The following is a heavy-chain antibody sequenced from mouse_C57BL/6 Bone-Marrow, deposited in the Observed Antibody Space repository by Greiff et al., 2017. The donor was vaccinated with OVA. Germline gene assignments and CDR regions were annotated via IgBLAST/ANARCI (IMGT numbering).Heavy chain of an antibody. J-gene: IGHJ1*03. Sequence: VKLQQSGPELVKPGASVKISCKASGYAFSSSWMNWVKQRPGKGLEWIGRIYPGDGDTNYNGKFKGKATLTADKSSSTAYMQLSSLTSEDSAVYSCARGEDYGSSPSYWYFDVWGTGTTVTVSS. CDR2: IYPGDGDT. D-gene: IGHD1-1*01. CDR3: ARGEDYGSSPSYWYFDV. CDR1: GYAFSSSW. V-gene: IGHV1-82*01.